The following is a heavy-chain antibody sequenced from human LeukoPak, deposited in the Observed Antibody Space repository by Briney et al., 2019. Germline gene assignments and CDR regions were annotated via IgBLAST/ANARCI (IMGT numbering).Heavy chain of an antibody. J-gene: IGHJ4*02. CDR2: IDFSGSTI. Sequence: GGSLRLSCAASGFTFSDYNMSWIRQAPGKGLEWISDIDFSGSTIYYADSVKGRFTISRDNSKNTLYLQMNSLRAEDTAVYYCATQGLYDGCFDYWGQGTLVIVSS. V-gene: IGHV3-11*04. CDR1: GFTFSDYN. CDR3: ATQGLYDGCFDY. D-gene: IGHD5/OR15-5a*01.